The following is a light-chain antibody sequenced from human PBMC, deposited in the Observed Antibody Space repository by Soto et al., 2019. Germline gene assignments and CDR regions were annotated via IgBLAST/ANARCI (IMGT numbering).Light chain of an antibody. V-gene: IGKV3-20*01. Sequence: EIVLTQSPGTLSLSPGERATLSCRASQSVSSSYLAWYQQKPGQAPRLLIYGASSRATGIPDRFSGSGSGTDSTLTIRRLEPEDFAVYYCQQYGSSPTFGGGTKVDIK. CDR3: QQYGSSPT. CDR2: GAS. J-gene: IGKJ4*01. CDR1: QSVSSSY.